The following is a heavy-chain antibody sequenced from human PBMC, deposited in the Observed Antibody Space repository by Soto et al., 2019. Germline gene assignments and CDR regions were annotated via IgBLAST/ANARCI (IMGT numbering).Heavy chain of an antibody. CDR2: INAGNGNT. Sequence: QVQLVQSGAEEKKPGASVKVSGKASGYTFTSYAMHWVRQAPGQRLEGMGWINAGNGNTKCSQKFQGRVTTTRGTSWSTAYMELSSRRSEDTGVYYWASNHLGTMPYRMDVWGQGTTVPVSS. CDR1: GYTFTSYA. J-gene: IGHJ6*02. CDR3: ASNHLGTMPYRMDV. D-gene: IGHD1-7*01. V-gene: IGHV1-3*05.